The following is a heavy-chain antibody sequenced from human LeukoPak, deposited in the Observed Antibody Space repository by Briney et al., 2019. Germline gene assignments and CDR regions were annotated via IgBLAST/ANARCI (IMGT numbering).Heavy chain of an antibody. V-gene: IGHV1-18*01. J-gene: IGHJ4*02. CDR2: ITTHNANT. CDR3: ARGSVALTGEFDY. Sequence: ASVKVSCKASGFTFTDYGVGWVRQAPGQGLEWMGWITTHNANTNSAQNIQGRFTMTTDTSTNSAYMELRSLTSDDTAIYYCARGSVALTGEFDYWGQGTLVTVSS. D-gene: IGHD6-19*01. CDR1: GFTFTDYG.